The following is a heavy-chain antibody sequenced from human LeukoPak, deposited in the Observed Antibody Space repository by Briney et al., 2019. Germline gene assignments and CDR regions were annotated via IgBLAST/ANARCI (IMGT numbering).Heavy chain of an antibody. CDR2: ISWNSGNI. CDR1: GFTFDDYA. Sequence: PGGSLRLSCAASGFTFDDYAMHWVRQAPGKGLEWVSGISWNSGNIDYADSVKGRFTISRDNAKNSLYLQMNSLRAEDTALYYCVKGYRSSWYWYFDLWGRGTLVTVSS. CDR3: VKGYRSSWYWYFDL. V-gene: IGHV3-9*01. D-gene: IGHD6-13*01. J-gene: IGHJ2*01.